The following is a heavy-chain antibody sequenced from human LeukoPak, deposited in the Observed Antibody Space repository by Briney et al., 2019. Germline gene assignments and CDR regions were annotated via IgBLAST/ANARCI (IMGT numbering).Heavy chain of an antibody. CDR3: ARAGSHWHYVY. V-gene: IGHV3-7*01. CDR1: GFTFSGFS. D-gene: IGHD3-10*01. CDR2: IKQDGSER. J-gene: IGHJ4*02. Sequence: GGSLRLSCAASGFTFSGFSMSWVRQSPTKGLEWAANIKQDGSERYYVDSVKGRFTISRDNAKNSLSLQMNNLRVEDTAVYYCARAGSHWHYVYWGQGTLVTVSS.